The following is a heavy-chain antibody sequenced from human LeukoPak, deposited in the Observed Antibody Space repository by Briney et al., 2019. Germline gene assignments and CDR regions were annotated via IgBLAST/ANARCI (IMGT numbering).Heavy chain of an antibody. V-gene: IGHV4-4*07. J-gene: IGHJ6*02. Sequence: SETLSLTCTVSGGSINNYYWSWIRQPAGKGLEWIGRIYTRGSTNYNPSLKSRVTMSVDTSKNQFSLKLSSVTAADTAVYYCARSRLRDTAMVTRYYGMDVWGQGTTVTVSS. CDR1: GGSINNYY. D-gene: IGHD5-18*01. CDR3: ARSRLRDTAMVTRYYGMDV. CDR2: IYTRGST.